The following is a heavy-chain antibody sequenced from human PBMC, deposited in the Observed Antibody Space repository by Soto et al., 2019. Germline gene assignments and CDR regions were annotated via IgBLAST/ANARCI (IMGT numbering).Heavy chain of an antibody. V-gene: IGHV1-69*06. CDR2: IIPIFGTA. CDR1: GGTFSSYA. J-gene: IGHJ6*02. D-gene: IGHD2-15*01. Sequence: SVKVSCKASGGTFSSYAISWVRQAPGQGLEWMGGIIPIFGTANYAQKFQGRVTITADKSTSTAYMELSSLRSEDTAVYYCARDPDIVVVVAAPRDYHYYGMDVWGQGTTVTVSS. CDR3: ARDPDIVVVVAAPRDYHYYGMDV.